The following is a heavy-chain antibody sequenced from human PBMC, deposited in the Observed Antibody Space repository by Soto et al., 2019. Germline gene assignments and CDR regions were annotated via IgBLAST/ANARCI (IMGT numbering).Heavy chain of an antibody. D-gene: IGHD2-2*01. J-gene: IGHJ6*02. CDR1: GYSFTRYW. Sequence: GESLKISCKGSGYSFTRYWISWVRQMTGKGLEWMGRIDPSDSYTNYSPSFQGHVTISADKSISTAYLQWSSLKASDTAMYYCASSPRGYCSSTSCRELGNYYGMDVWGQGTTVTVS. CDR2: IDPSDSYT. V-gene: IGHV5-10-1*01. CDR3: ASSPRGYCSSTSCRELGNYYGMDV.